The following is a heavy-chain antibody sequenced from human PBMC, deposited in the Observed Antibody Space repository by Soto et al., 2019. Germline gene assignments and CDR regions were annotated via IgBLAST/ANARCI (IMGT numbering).Heavy chain of an antibody. V-gene: IGHV1-69*13. D-gene: IGHD5-18*01. CDR1: GGTFSSYG. J-gene: IGHJ6*02. CDR2: IIPIFGTA. Sequence: GASVKVSCKASGGTFSSYGISWVRQAPGQGLDWMGGIIPIFGTANYAQKFQGRVTITADESTSTAYMELSSLRSEDTAVYYCARVSPGYSYGYDYYYYGMDVWGQGTTVTVSS. CDR3: ARVSPGYSYGYDYYYYGMDV.